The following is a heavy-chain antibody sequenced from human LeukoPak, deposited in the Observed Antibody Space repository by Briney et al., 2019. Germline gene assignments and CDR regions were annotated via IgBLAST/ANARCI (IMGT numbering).Heavy chain of an antibody. Sequence: GGSLRLSCAASGFTFSSYSMNWVRQAPGKGLEWVSSISSSSSYIYYADSVKGRFTISRDNAKNSLYLQMNSLRAEDTAVYYCARPYSSGWDNWFDPWGQGTLVTVSS. J-gene: IGHJ5*02. CDR2: ISSSSSYI. V-gene: IGHV3-21*01. CDR3: ARPYSSGWDNWFDP. CDR1: GFTFSSYS. D-gene: IGHD6-19*01.